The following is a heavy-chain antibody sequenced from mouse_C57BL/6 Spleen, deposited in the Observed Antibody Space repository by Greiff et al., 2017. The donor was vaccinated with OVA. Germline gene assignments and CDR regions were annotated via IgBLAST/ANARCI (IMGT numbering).Heavy chain of an antibody. V-gene: IGHV5-6*01. CDR2: ISSGGSYT. Sequence: EVKLVESGGDLVKPGGSLKLSCAASGFTFSSYGMSWVRQTPDKRLEWVATISSGGSYTYYPDSVKGRFPISRDNAKNTLYLQMSSLKSEDTAMYYCARGEDYAMDYWGQGTSVTVSS. CDR1: GFTFSSYG. J-gene: IGHJ4*01. CDR3: ARGEDYAMDY.